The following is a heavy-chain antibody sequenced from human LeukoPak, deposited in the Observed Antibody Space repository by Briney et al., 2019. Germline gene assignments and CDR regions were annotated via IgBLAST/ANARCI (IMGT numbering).Heavy chain of an antibody. Sequence: QPGGSLRLSCVVSGFTFTNYWMAWVRQAPGKGLEWVANIKENGGEKYYVGSVEGRFTISRGNADNSLYLQMNSLRAEDTAVYYCARGYCSTDNCYAGPNFDYWGQGTLVTVSS. D-gene: IGHD2-2*01. CDR2: IKENGGEK. J-gene: IGHJ4*02. CDR1: GFTFTNYW. CDR3: ARGYCSTDNCYAGPNFDY. V-gene: IGHV3-7*03.